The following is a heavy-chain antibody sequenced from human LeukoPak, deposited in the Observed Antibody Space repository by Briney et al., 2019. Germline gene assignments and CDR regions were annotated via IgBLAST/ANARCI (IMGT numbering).Heavy chain of an antibody. Sequence: TSQTLSLTCTVSGGSISSGSYYWSWIRQPAGKGLEWIGRIYTSGSTNYNPSLKSRVTISVDTSKNQFSLKLSSVTAADTAVYYCARSPLYYDSSGYCGRDYWGQGTLVTVSS. CDR2: IYTSGST. D-gene: IGHD3-22*01. V-gene: IGHV4-61*02. J-gene: IGHJ4*02. CDR3: ARSPLYYDSSGYCGRDY. CDR1: GGSISSGSYY.